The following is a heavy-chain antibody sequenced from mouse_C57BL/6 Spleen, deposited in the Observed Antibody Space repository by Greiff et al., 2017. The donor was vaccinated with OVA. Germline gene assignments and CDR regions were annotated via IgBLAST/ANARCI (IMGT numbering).Heavy chain of an antibody. CDR3: ARQGPPYDDDGEEGRYYAMDY. D-gene: IGHD2-4*01. Sequence: VKLMELGPGLVAPSQSLSITCTVSGFSLTSYGVHWVRPPPGKGLEWLGVLWSDGSTTYNSALKSRLSISQDNSMSHVFLIMNSHQTDDTAMYYCARQGPPYDDDGEEGRYYAMDYWGQGTSVTVSS. V-gene: IGHV2-6-1*01. J-gene: IGHJ4*01. CDR1: GFSLTSYG. CDR2: LWSDGST.